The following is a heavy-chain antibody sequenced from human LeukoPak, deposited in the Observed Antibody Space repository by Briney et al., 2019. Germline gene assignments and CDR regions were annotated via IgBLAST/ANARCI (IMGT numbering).Heavy chain of an antibody. V-gene: IGHV4-59*08. D-gene: IGHD6-13*01. CDR2: IDYSGST. Sequence: SVTLSLTCTISGGSIGSYYWTWIRQPPGKGLEWIGYIDYSGSTNYNPSFKSRVTMSVDTSKNQFSLKLSSATAADTAVYFCARHGGSWTLDYWGQGTLVTVSS. J-gene: IGHJ4*02. CDR1: GGSIGSYY. CDR3: ARHGGSWTLDY.